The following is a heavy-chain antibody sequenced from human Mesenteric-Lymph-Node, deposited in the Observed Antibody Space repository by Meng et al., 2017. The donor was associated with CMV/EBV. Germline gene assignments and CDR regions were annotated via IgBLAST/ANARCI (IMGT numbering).Heavy chain of an antibody. V-gene: IGHV3-30*04. Sequence: LSCAASGFTFSSYAMHWVRQAPGKGLEWVAVISYDGSNKYYADSVKGRFTISRDNSKNTLYLQMNSLRAEDTAVYYCAREVPLYYFDYWGQGTLVTVSS. CDR1: GFTFSSYA. CDR2: ISYDGSNK. CDR3: AREVPLYYFDY. J-gene: IGHJ4*02.